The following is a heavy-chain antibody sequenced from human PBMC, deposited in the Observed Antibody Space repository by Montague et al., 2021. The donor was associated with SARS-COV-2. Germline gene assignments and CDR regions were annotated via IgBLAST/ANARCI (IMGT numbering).Heavy chain of an antibody. CDR2: IYDSGGA. Sequence: SETLSLTCTISGGSMRRYYWTWIRQLPGKELKWIGSIYDSGGARYNPSLKSRVSISVDASKNQFSLRVTSVTAADTAVYFCARRGTGNYEILDYWGQGILVTVSS. V-gene: IGHV4-59*01. J-gene: IGHJ4*02. CDR1: GGSMRRYY. CDR3: ARRGTGNYEILDY. D-gene: IGHD3-3*01.